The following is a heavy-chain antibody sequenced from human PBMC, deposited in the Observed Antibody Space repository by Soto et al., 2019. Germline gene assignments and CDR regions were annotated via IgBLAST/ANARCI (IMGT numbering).Heavy chain of an antibody. V-gene: IGHV3-23*01. D-gene: IGHD1-1*01. CDR1: GFTFSSYA. CDR2: ISGSGGST. CDR3: AKDPGFYNWNDWFDY. J-gene: IGHJ4*02. Sequence: GGSLRLSCAASGFTFSSYAMSWVRQAPGKGLERVSAISGSGGSTYYADSVKGRFTISRDNSKNTLYLQMNSLRAEDTAVYYCAKDPGFYNWNDWFDYWGREPWSPSPQ.